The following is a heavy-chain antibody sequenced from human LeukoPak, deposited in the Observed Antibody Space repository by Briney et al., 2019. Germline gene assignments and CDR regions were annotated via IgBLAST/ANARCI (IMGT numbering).Heavy chain of an antibody. CDR2: IYYSGST. V-gene: IGHV4-59*01. CDR3: ARVGTTGTRWFDP. Sequence: SETLSLTCTVSGGSISSYYWSWIRQPPGKGLEWIGYIYYSGSTNYNPSLKSRVTISVDTSKNQFSLKLSSVTAADTAVYYCARVGTTGTRWFDPWGQGTLVTVSS. CDR1: GGSISSYY. D-gene: IGHD1-1*01. J-gene: IGHJ5*02.